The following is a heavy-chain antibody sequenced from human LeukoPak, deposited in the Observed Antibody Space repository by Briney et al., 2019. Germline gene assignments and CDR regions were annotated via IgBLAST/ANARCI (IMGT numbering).Heavy chain of an antibody. CDR2: INPNSGGT. V-gene: IGHV1-2*02. J-gene: IGHJ4*02. Sequence: ASVKVSCKASGGTFSSYAISWVRQAPGQGLEWMGWINPNSGGTNYAQKFQGRVTMTRDTSISTAYMELSRLRSDDTAVYYCARGVEDILTGYYFFDYWGQGTLVTVSS. CDR1: GGTFSSYA. CDR3: ARGVEDILTGYYFFDY. D-gene: IGHD3-9*01.